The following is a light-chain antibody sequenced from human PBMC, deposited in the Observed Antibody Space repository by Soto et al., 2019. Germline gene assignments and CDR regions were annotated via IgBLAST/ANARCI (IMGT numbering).Light chain of an antibody. Sequence: EIVLTQSPGTLSLSPGERGTLSCRTSHSVNSHVAWYQQKPGQAPRLLLYGASTRETGIPVRFSGSGSGTDFTRTISSLQHEDVEVDYCPQDYNLPITFGQGTRLEIK. CDR3: PQDYNLPIT. V-gene: IGKV3D-7*01. CDR2: GAS. CDR1: HSVNSH. J-gene: IGKJ5*01.